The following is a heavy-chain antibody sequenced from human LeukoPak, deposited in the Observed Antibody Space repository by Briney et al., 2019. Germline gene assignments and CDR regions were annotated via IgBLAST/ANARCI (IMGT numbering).Heavy chain of an antibody. CDR1: GFTFSSYA. Sequence: GRSLRLSCAASGFTFSSYAMHWVRQAPGKGLEWVAVISYDGSNKYYADSVKGRFTISRDNSKNTLYLQMNSLRAEDTAVYYCAREGIILWFGELSGNWFDPWGQGTLVTVSS. D-gene: IGHD3-10*01. CDR2: ISYDGSNK. V-gene: IGHV3-30*04. CDR3: AREGIILWFGELSGNWFDP. J-gene: IGHJ5*02.